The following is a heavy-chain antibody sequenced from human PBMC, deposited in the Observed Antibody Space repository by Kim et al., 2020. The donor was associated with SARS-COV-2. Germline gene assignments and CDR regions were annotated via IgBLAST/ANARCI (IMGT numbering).Heavy chain of an antibody. D-gene: IGHD2-2*01. V-gene: IGHV4-31*03. Sequence: SETLSLTCIVSCGSIRSGGKFWTWIRQHPSKGLEWIGYISYSGNSHYSPSLRSRVSISLQTSENQFSLELTSVTAADPAIYYCARGQPLDYWGQGILVTVSS. CDR3: ARGQPLDY. CDR2: ISYSGNS. CDR1: CGSIRSGGKF. J-gene: IGHJ4*02.